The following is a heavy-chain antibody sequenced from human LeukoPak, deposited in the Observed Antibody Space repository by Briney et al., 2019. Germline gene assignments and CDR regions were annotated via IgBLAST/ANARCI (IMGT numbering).Heavy chain of an antibody. CDR1: GFTFSSLA. V-gene: IGHV3-23*01. Sequence: GGSLRLSCAVSGFTFSSLAMSWVRQAPGKGLEWVSVISGGGKATYYADSMKGRFTISRDNSKNTLYLQMNSLRVEDTAVYYCAKGRLWLPFIDYWGRGILVTVSS. D-gene: IGHD6-19*01. J-gene: IGHJ4*02. CDR3: AKGRLWLPFIDY. CDR2: ISGGGKAT.